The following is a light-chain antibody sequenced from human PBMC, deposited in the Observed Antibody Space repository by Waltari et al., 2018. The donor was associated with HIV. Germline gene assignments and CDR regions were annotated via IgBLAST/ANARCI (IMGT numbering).Light chain of an antibody. CDR2: LGS. J-gene: IGKJ1*01. V-gene: IGKV2-28*01. CDR1: QSLLHSNGYNY. CDR3: MQALQTPT. Sequence: DIVMTQYPLSLPVTPGETASISSRSRQSLLHSNGYNYLDWYLQKQGQSPQLLIYLGSYRASGVPDRFSGSGSGTDFTLKISRVEAEDVGVYYCMQALQTPTFGQGTKVEIK.